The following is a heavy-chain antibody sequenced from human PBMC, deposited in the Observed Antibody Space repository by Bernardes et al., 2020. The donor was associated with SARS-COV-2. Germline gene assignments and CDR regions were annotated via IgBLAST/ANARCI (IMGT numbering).Heavy chain of an antibody. CDR1: GFSLSPNGMG. J-gene: IGHJ4*02. CDR2: IFWNDDK. CDR3: AQRPPGWELLFDY. D-gene: IGHD1-26*01. Sequence: SGPTLLKPTQPLTLTCPFSGFSLSPNGMGVGWIRHPPGKALEWLALIFWNDDKRYSPSLKSRLSITKDTSKNQVVLTMTNVDPVDTGTYYCAQRPPGWELLFDYWGQGTLVTVSS. V-gene: IGHV2-5*01.